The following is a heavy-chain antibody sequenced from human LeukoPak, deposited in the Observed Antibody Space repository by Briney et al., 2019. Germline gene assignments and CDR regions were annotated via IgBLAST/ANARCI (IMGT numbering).Heavy chain of an antibody. V-gene: IGHV1-2*02. CDR1: GYTFTGYY. D-gene: IGHD1-26*01. Sequence: ASVKVSCKASGYTFTGYYMHWVRQAPGQGLEWMGWINPNSGGTNYAQKFQGRVTMTRDTSISTAYMELSRLRSDDTAVYYYASPLWSYLRSDAFDIWGQGTMVTVSS. CDR2: INPNSGGT. J-gene: IGHJ3*02. CDR3: ASPLWSYLRSDAFDI.